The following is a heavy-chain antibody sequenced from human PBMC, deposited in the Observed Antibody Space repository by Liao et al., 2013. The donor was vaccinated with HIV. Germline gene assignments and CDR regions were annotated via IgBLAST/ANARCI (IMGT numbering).Heavy chain of an antibody. CDR2: IYTTGGT. Sequence: QVQLQESGPGLVKPFQTLSLTCTVSGGSISSGGYYWSWIRQPAGKGLEWIGRIYTTGGTNYNPSLKSRITISVDTPKNQFSLKLNSVTAADTAVYYCASERAAAVAEYVQHWGQGTLVTVSS. CDR1: GGSISSGGYY. D-gene: IGHD6-13*01. V-gene: IGHV4-61*02. J-gene: IGHJ1*01. CDR3: ASERAAAVAEYVQH.